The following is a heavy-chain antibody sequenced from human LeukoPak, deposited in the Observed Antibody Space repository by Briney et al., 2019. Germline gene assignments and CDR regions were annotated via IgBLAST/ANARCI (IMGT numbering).Heavy chain of an antibody. J-gene: IGHJ4*02. D-gene: IGHD4-17*01. CDR1: GGTFSSYG. V-gene: IGHV1-18*01. CDR2: ISAYNGNT. CDR3: ASGASPYGDYGEFDY. Sequence: GSSVKVSCKASGGTFSSYGISWVRQAPGQGLEWMGWISAYNGNTNYAQKLQGRVTMTTDTSTSTAYMELRSLRSDDTAVYYCASGASPYGDYGEFDYWGQGTLVTVSS.